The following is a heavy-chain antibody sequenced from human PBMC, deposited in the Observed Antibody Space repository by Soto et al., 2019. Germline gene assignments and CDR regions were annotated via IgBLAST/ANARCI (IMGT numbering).Heavy chain of an antibody. Sequence: AGGSLRLSCVASGFTFSDYAMAWVRQSPGKGLEWVSSISGSGGSTYYADSVKGRFTISRDNSKNTVFLQMNSLRAEDTAVYYCAKDHGMDVWGQGATVTVS. J-gene: IGHJ6*02. CDR3: AKDHGMDV. CDR2: ISGSGGST. V-gene: IGHV3-23*01. CDR1: GFTFSDYA.